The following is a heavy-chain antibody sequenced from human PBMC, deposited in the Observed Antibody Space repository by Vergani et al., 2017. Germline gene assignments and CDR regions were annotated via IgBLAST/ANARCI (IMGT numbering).Heavy chain of an antibody. D-gene: IGHD3-3*01. CDR1: GYTFTSYD. CDR2: INPNSGGT. Sequence: QVQLVQSGAEVKKPGASVKVSCKASGYTFTSYDINWVRQAPGQGLEWMGWINPNSGGTNYAQKFQGRVTMTRDTSISTAYMELSRLRSDDTAVYYCARAPRTIFGVVHPEDYYFDYWGQGTLVTVSS. V-gene: IGHV1-2*02. CDR3: ARAPRTIFGVVHPEDYYFDY. J-gene: IGHJ4*02.